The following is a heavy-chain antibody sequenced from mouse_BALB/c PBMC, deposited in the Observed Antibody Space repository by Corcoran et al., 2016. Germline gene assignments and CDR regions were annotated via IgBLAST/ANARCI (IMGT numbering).Heavy chain of an antibody. J-gene: IGHJ2*01. CDR1: GFNIKDTY. Sequence: EVQLQQSGAELVKPGASVKLSCTASGFNIKDTYMHWVKQRPEQGLEWIGRIDPANGNTKYDPKFQGKATITADTSANTAYLQLSSLTSEDTAVYYCARATVVAPDYWGQGTTLTVSS. CDR2: IDPANGNT. D-gene: IGHD1-1*01. V-gene: IGHV14-3*02. CDR3: ARATVVAPDY.